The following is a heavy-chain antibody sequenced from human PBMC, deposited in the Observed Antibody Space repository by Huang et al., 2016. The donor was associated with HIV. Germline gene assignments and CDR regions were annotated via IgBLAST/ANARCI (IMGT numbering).Heavy chain of an antibody. CDR3: ARDPEVNLKYSDYEYGHDY. CDR2: TSSSGSII. Sequence: EVHLVESGGGLVQPGGSLRLSCAASGFTFSSYSMNWVRQASGEGLEWVSYTSSSGSIIYYAGSVKGRFTVSRDNAKNSLYLQMNSLRAEDTAVFYCARDPEVNLKYSDYEYGHDYWGQGTLVTVSS. V-gene: IGHV3-48*01. J-gene: IGHJ4*02. CDR1: GFTFSSYS. D-gene: IGHD5-12*01.